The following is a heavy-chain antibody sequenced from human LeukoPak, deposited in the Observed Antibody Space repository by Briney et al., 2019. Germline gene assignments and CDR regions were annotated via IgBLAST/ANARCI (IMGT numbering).Heavy chain of an antibody. CDR1: GFTFSSYG. Sequence: GGSLRLSCAASGFTFSSYGMHWVRQAPGKGLEWVAFIRYDGSNKYYADSVKGRFTISRDNSKNTLYLQMNSLRAEDTAVYYCXKGXDYGDYTLQDWGQGTLVTVSS. V-gene: IGHV3-30*02. CDR3: XKGXDYGDYTLQD. D-gene: IGHD4-17*01. CDR2: IRYDGSNK. J-gene: IGHJ4*02.